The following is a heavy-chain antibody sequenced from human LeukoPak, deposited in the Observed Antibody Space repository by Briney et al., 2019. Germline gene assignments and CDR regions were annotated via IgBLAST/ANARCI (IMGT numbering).Heavy chain of an antibody. CDR1: GFTFDEYG. CDR3: ARDYGANSFDY. V-gene: IGHV3-20*04. J-gene: IGHJ4*02. CDR2: INWNGGST. Sequence: PGGSLRLSCAASGFTFDEYGMSWVRHAPGKGLEWVSGINWNGGSTGYADSVKGRFTISRDNAKNSLYLQMNSLRAEDTAFYYCARDYGANSFDYWGQGTLVTVSS. D-gene: IGHD4/OR15-4a*01.